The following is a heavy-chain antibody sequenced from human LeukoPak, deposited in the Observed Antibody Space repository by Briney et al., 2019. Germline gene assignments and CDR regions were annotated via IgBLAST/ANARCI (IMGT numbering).Heavy chain of an antibody. V-gene: IGHV7-4-1*02. J-gene: IGHJ4*02. CDR1: GYTFSICA. D-gene: IGHD3-22*01. CDR3: AIHLSDSSGYFSY. CDR2: IDTNTGSP. Sequence: ASVTVSCKASGYTFSICAINWVRQAPGQGLEYMGWIDTNTGSPTFAQGFTGRYVFSLDTSVSTAYLQISSLKAEDTAVYYCAIHLSDSSGYFSYWGQGALVTVSS.